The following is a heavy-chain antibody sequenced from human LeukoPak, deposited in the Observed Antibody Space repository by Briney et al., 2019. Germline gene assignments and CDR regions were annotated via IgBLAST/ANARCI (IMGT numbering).Heavy chain of an antibody. J-gene: IGHJ4*02. D-gene: IGHD3-3*01. V-gene: IGHV3-11*01. CDR3: VRDRNGYYSFDY. CDR1: RFAFSDYY. CDR2: ISSRGDTI. Sequence: GGSLRLSCAASRFAFSDYYMSWIRQAPGEGLEWVSYISSRGDTIYYAASVRGRFTISRDNAERSLYLQMNGLRVEDTAVYYCVRDRNGYYSFDYWGQGILVTVSS.